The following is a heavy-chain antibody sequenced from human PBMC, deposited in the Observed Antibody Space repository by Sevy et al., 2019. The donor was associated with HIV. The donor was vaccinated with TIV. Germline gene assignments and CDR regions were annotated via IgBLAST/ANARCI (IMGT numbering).Heavy chain of an antibody. J-gene: IGHJ4*02. V-gene: IGHV3-23*01. Sequence: GGSLRLSCVVSGFTFRSYTMTWVRQAPGKGLERVSTITGSGDKIYYADSVKGRFTISRDNSRNTLYLQMSSLRAADTAVYYCAKCPDYYASSGTPLDYWGQGTLVIVSS. CDR3: AKCPDYYASSGTPLDY. D-gene: IGHD3-22*01. CDR2: ITGSGDKI. CDR1: GFTFRSYT.